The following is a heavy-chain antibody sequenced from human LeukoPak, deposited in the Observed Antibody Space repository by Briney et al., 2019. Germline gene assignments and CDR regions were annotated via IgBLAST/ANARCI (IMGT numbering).Heavy chain of an antibody. Sequence: GGSLRLSCAVSGFPFSRFYVSWIRQAPGKGLEWISYIGLSGSPLDYADSVKGRFTISRDNAKNSLYLDMNSLRAEDTAVYYCARKDFSSGSFSYWGQGTLVTVSS. CDR3: ARKDFSSGSFSY. D-gene: IGHD3-22*01. J-gene: IGHJ4*02. CDR1: GFPFSRFY. V-gene: IGHV3-11*04. CDR2: IGLSGSPL.